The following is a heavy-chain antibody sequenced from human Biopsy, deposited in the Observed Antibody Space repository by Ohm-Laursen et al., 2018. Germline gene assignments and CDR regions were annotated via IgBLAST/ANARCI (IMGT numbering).Heavy chain of an antibody. V-gene: IGHV3-30*03. CDR2: ISYDGSGE. J-gene: IGHJ2*01. CDR3: ARDGKRWDYSTYFSWHFDL. D-gene: IGHD4-11*01. Sequence: SLRLSCAASGFTFTSYAMHWVRQAPGRGLEWVAVISYDGSGEYYTDSLQGRFIISRDNPKNTVDLQMNSLRAEDTAAYFCARDGKRWDYSTYFSWHFDLWGRGTLVTVSS. CDR1: GFTFTSYA.